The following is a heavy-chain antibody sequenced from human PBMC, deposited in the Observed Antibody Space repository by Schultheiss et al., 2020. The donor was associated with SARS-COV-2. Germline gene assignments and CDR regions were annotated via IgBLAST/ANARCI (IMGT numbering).Heavy chain of an antibody. J-gene: IGHJ4*02. V-gene: IGHV3-64*04. D-gene: IGHD3-22*01. CDR1: GFTFSSYA. CDR3: ARDRSSGFDY. CDR2: ISSNGGST. Sequence: GGSLRLSCAASGFTFSSYAMHWVRQAPGKGLEYVSTISSNGGSTYYADSVKGRFTISRDNSKNTLFLQMNSLRAEDTAVYYCARDRSSGFDYWGQGTLVTVSS.